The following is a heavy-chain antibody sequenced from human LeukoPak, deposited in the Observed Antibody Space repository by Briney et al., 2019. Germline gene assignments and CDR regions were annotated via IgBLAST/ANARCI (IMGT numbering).Heavy chain of an antibody. Sequence: PEGSLRLSCAASGFTFDDYAMHWVRQAPGKGLEWVSLISGDGGSTYYADSVKGRLTISRDNSKNSLYLQMNSLRTEDTALYYCAKVYSYGLYYFDYWGQGTLVTVSS. CDR1: GFTFDDYA. CDR2: ISGDGGST. J-gene: IGHJ4*02. CDR3: AKVYSYGLYYFDY. V-gene: IGHV3-43*02. D-gene: IGHD5-18*01.